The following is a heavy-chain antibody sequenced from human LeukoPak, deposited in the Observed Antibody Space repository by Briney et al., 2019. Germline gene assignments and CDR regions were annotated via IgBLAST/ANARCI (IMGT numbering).Heavy chain of an antibody. Sequence: GGSLRLSCSAPGFTFSSFGMNWVGRAPGKGLEWVANINQGGSEKYYVDSVKGRFTISRDNAKNSLYLEMNSLRAEDTAVYYCLRENHDSGWSFDYWGQGTLVTVSS. D-gene: IGHD3-22*01. CDR2: INQGGSEK. V-gene: IGHV3-7*01. J-gene: IGHJ4*02. CDR3: LRENHDSGWSFDY. CDR1: GFTFSSFG.